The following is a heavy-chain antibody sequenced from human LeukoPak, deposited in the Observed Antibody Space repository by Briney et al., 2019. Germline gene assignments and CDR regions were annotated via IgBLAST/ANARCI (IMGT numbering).Heavy chain of an antibody. CDR1: GYTFTTYD. J-gene: IGHJ4*02. CDR2: MNPNSANT. V-gene: IGHV1-8*01. CDR3: ARARLVRGPVTPLYYFDY. Sequence: AASVKVSCRASGYTFTTYDINWVRQATGQGLEWMGWMNPNSANTGYAQKLQGRVTITRNTSISTAYMELNSLRSDDTAVYYCARARLVRGPVTPLYYFDYWGQGVLVTVSS. D-gene: IGHD2-8*02.